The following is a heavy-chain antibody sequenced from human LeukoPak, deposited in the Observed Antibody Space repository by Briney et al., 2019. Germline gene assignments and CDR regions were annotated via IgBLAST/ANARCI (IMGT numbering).Heavy chain of an antibody. CDR2: IKTKTDGWTK. Sequence: PGGTLRLSCAVSGFTFRSSGMSWGRQAPGKGLEWGGRIKTKTDGWTKDYAAPAKGRSPISRDGSKNTVYLQIYIPKTEHTAVYFCTTALVVSAFDIWGQGTMVTVSS. CDR1: GFTFRSSG. CDR3: TTALVVSAFDI. V-gene: IGHV3-15*01. D-gene: IGHD3-22*01. J-gene: IGHJ3*02.